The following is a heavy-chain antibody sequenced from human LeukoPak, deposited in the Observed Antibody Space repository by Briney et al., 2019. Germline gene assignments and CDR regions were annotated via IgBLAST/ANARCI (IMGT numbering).Heavy chain of an antibody. CDR2: IYSSGST. CDR1: GGSIGGYY. V-gene: IGHV4-4*09. CDR3: ARGPEGHNWFDP. Sequence: SETLSLTCTVSGGSIGGYYWSWIRQPPGKRLEWIGYIYSSGSTNYNPSLKSRVTISVDTSKNQIFLNLSSVTAADTAIYYCARGPEGHNWFDPWGQGTLVTVSS. J-gene: IGHJ5*02.